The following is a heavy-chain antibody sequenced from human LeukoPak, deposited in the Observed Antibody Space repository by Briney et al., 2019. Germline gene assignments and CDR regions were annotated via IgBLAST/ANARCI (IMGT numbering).Heavy chain of an antibody. V-gene: IGHV4-59*01. D-gene: IGHD1-26*01. CDR2: IYYSGST. CDR1: GGSISSYY. Sequence: MTSETLSLTCTVFGGSISSYYWSWIRQPPGKGLEWIGYIYYSGSTNYNPSLKSRVTISVDTSKNQFSLKLSSVTAADTAVYYCARDMNAVGAINAFDIWGQGTMVTVSS. J-gene: IGHJ3*02. CDR3: ARDMNAVGAINAFDI.